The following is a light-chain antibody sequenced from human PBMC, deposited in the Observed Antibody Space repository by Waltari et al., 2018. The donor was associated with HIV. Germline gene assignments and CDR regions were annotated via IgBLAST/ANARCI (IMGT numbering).Light chain of an antibody. J-gene: IGKJ1*01. V-gene: IGKV3-15*01. CDR3: QQYSNRPPRT. CDR2: GAS. Sequence: EIVMTQSPATLSVSPGERATLSCRASQSVSSNVAWYQQKPGQAPRLLIYGASTRATGVPARFSGSVSGTEFTLTISSLQSEDFAVYYCQQYSNRPPRTFGQGTKVEVK. CDR1: QSVSSN.